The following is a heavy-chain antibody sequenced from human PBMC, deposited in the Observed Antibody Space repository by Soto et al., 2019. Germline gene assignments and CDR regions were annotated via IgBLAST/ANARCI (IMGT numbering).Heavy chain of an antibody. Sequence: QIQLMQSGAEVKKPGASVKVSCKASGYTFTSYGIHWVRQAPGQRLEWTGWINAGNGNTKYSQKFQGRVTITRDPSALTAYMELSGLRSEDTAVYYCALGYNWNYYFDYWGQGTLVTVSS. J-gene: IGHJ4*02. CDR1: GYTFTSYG. V-gene: IGHV1-3*01. D-gene: IGHD1-7*01. CDR2: INAGNGNT. CDR3: ALGYNWNYYFDY.